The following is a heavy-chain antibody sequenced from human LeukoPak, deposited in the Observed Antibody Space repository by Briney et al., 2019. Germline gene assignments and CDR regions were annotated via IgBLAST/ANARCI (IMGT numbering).Heavy chain of an antibody. D-gene: IGHD3-10*01. CDR2: IYHSGST. V-gene: IGHV4-38-2*02. Sequence: SETLSLTCTVSGYSISSGYYWGWIRQPPGKGLEWIGSIYHSGSTYYNPSLKSRVTISVDTSKNQFSLKLSSVTAADTAVYYCARERGWFGELPQYIDYWGQGTLVTVSS. CDR3: ARERGWFGELPQYIDY. CDR1: GYSISSGYY. J-gene: IGHJ4*02.